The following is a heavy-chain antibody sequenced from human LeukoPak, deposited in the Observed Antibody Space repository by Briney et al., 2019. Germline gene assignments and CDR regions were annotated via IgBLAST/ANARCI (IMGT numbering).Heavy chain of an antibody. Sequence: SETLSLTCAVYGGSFSGYYCSWIRQPPGKGLEWIGEINHSGSTNYNPPLKSRVTISVDTSKNQFSLKLSSVTAADTTVYYCARGRKVDSTNFDYWGQGTLVTVSS. CDR1: GGSFSGYY. J-gene: IGHJ4*02. CDR2: INHSGST. D-gene: IGHD2-8*01. V-gene: IGHV4-34*01. CDR3: ARGRKVDSTNFDY.